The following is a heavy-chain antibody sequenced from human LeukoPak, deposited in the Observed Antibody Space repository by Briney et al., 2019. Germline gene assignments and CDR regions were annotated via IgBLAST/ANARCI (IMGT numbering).Heavy chain of an antibody. J-gene: IGHJ4*02. V-gene: IGHV3-30*04. CDR3: ARDGLNYGDPIDY. CDR2: ISYDGSNK. Sequence: GGSLRLSCSASGFTFSTYAMHWVRQAPGKGLEWVAVISYDGSNKYYADSVKGRFTISRDNSKNTLYLQMNSLRAEDTAVYYCARDGLNYGDPIDYWGQGTLGTVSP. CDR1: GFTFSTYA. D-gene: IGHD4-17*01.